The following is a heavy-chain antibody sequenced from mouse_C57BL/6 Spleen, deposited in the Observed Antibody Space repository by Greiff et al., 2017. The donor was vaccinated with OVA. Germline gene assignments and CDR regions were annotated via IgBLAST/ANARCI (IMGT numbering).Heavy chain of an antibody. CDR3: AGSSCEGYAMGY. CDR1: GYTFTSYW. D-gene: IGHD3-1*01. CDR2: IHPNSGST. Sequence: VHLKQPGAELVKPGASVKLSCTASGYTFTSYWMHWVNQTPGQGLEWIGMIHPNSGSTNYTEKVKSKATLTVDKSSCTAYMQLSSLTSEDSAVYYCAGSSCEGYAMGYWGQGTSVTVSS. V-gene: IGHV1-64*01. J-gene: IGHJ4*01.